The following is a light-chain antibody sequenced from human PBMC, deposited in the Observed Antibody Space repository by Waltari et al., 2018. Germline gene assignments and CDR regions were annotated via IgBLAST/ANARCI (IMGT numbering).Light chain of an antibody. CDR1: SGSLSTTSY. Sequence: QTVVTQEPSLSVSPGGTVTLTCALSSGSLSTTSYATWYQQTPGHAPRTLVAKANARSSGVPDRFSGAILGNTAALTSTGAQADDESDYYCALYMGSGIWVFGGGTRLTVL. CDR3: ALYMGSGIWV. CDR2: KAN. V-gene: IGLV8-61*01. J-gene: IGLJ3*02.